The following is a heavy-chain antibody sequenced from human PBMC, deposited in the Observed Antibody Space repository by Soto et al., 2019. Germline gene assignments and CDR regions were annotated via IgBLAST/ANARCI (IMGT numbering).Heavy chain of an antibody. Sequence: QMQLQESGPGLVKPSQTLSLTCTVSGGSISSVGYYWTWIRQHPGKALEWIGHVYYSGSTYYNPSLKSRVTLSVDTSKKPFSLKLSSVTAADTAVYYSARDLGADRAFEIWVQGTMVTVSS. D-gene: IGHD7-27*01. CDR3: ARDLGADRAFEI. V-gene: IGHV4-31*03. CDR2: VYYSGST. CDR1: GGSISSVGYY. J-gene: IGHJ3*02.